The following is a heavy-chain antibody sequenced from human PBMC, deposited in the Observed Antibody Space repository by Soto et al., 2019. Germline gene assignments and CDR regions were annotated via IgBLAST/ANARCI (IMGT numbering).Heavy chain of an antibody. Sequence: EVPLVESGGGVVQPGGSLRLSCAASGFTFSSYWMYWVRQTPGKGLVCISRINSDGTRTTYADSVRGRFTISRANAKNPVYLQMNSPRPEDTTVYYCARAFRCVGGNDCYSPFDYGGQGALVTVSS. CDR1: GFTFSSYW. V-gene: IGHV3-74*01. CDR3: ARAFRCVGGNDCYSPFDY. J-gene: IGHJ4*02. CDR2: INSDGTRT. D-gene: IGHD2-21*02.